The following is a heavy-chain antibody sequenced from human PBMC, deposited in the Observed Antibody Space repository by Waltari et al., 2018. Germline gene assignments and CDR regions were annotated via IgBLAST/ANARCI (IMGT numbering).Heavy chain of an antibody. D-gene: IGHD3-22*01. CDR1: GGSINSGSHH. J-gene: IGHJ4*02. CDR2: IYASGST. CDR3: ARSLSSGYYSAVFY. V-gene: IGHV4-61*02. Sequence: QVQLQESGPGLMKPYQTLSLTCTVTGGSINSGSHHWIWIRQPAGKGLEWIGHIYASGSTSYNPPLKSRVTISVDALKNQFSLKLTSVTAADAALYFCARSLSSGYYSAVFYWGQGALVTVSS.